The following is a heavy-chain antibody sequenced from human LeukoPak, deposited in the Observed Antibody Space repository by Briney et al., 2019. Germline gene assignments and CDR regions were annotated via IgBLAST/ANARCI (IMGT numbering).Heavy chain of an antibody. V-gene: IGHV4-34*01. J-gene: IGHJ6*02. D-gene: IGHD4-23*01. Sequence: SETLSLTCAVYGGSFSGYYWSWIRQPPGKGLEWIGEINHSGSTNYNPSLKSRVTISVDTSKNQFSLKLNSVTAADTAVYYCARAEGRWYRATLYYYYGMDVWGQGTTVTVSS. CDR3: ARAEGRWYRATLYYYYGMDV. CDR2: INHSGST. CDR1: GGSFSGYY.